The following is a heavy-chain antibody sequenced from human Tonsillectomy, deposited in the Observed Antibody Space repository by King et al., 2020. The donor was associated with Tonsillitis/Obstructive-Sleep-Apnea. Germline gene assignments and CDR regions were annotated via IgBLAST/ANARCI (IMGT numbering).Heavy chain of an antibody. J-gene: IGHJ4*02. CDR3: AGGGAPYYFDY. D-gene: IGHD3-16*01. CDR1: GFTFSSYA. V-gene: IGHV3-30*04. Sequence: VQLVESGGGVVQPGRSLRLSCAASGFTFSSYAMHWVRQAPGKGLEWVAVISYDGSNKYYADSVKGRFTISRDNSKNTLYLQMNSLRAEDTAVYYCAGGGAPYYFDYWGQGTLVTVSS. CDR2: ISYDGSNK.